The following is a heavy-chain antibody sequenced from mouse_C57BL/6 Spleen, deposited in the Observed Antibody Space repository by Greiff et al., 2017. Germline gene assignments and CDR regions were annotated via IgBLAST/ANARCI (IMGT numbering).Heavy chain of an antibody. V-gene: IGHV1-59*01. CDR2: IDPSDSYT. CDR1: GYTFTSSW. D-gene: IGHD1-1*01. CDR3: ARSPHYYGSSYWFAY. J-gene: IGHJ3*01. Sequence: QVPLPQPGAELVRPGTSVTLFCKASGYTFTSSWVHWGKQRPGQGLEWIGVIDPSDSYTNYNQKFKGKATLTVDTSSSTAYMQLSSLTSEDSAVYYCARSPHYYGSSYWFAYWGQGTLVTVSA.